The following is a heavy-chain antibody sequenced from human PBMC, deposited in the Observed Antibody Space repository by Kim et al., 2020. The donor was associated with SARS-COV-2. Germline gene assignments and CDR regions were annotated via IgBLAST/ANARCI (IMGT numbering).Heavy chain of an antibody. CDR3: ARDKGYCSGGSCYHYFDY. D-gene: IGHD2-15*01. CDR1: GFTFSSYG. J-gene: IGHJ4*02. CDR2: IWYDGSNK. V-gene: IGHV3-33*01. Sequence: GGSLRLSCAASGFTFSSYGMHWVRQAPGKGLEWVAVIWYDGSNKYYADSVKGRFTISRDNSKNTLYLQMNSLRAEDTAVYYCARDKGYCSGGSCYHYFDYWGQGTLVTVSS.